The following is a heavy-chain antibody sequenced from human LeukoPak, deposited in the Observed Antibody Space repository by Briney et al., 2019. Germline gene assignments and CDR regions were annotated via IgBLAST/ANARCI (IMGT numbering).Heavy chain of an antibody. CDR2: IYYSGST. D-gene: IGHD6-13*01. CDR1: GGSISSGDYY. CDR3: ARGTIAAEYLDY. J-gene: IGHJ4*02. Sequence: PSQTLSLTCTVSGGSISSGDYYWSWIRQPPGKGLEWIGYIYYSGSTYYNPSLKSRVTISVDTSKNQFSLKLSSVTAADTAVFYCARGTIAAEYLDYWGQGTLVTASS. V-gene: IGHV4-30-4*01.